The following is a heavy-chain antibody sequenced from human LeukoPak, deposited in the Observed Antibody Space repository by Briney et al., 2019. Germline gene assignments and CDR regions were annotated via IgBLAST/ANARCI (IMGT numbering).Heavy chain of an antibody. Sequence: GGSLRLSCAASGFTFSSYAMSWVRQAPGKGLEWVSAISCSGGSTYYADSVKGRFTISRDNSKNTLYLQMNSLRAEDTAVYYCAKNLFRITMVRGGYWGQGTLVTVSS. CDR1: GFTFSSYA. CDR3: AKNLFRITMVRGGY. J-gene: IGHJ4*02. CDR2: ISCSGGST. D-gene: IGHD3-10*01. V-gene: IGHV3-23*01.